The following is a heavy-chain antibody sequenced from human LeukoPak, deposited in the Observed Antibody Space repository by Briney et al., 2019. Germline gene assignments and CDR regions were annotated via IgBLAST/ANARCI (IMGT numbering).Heavy chain of an antibody. CDR3: XXXAXXGSGTYYYYYGMDV. CDR1: GFAFSSYG. Sequence: GGSLRLSCAASGFAFSSYGMHWVRQAPGKGLEWVAVIWYDGSNKYYADSVKGRFTISRDNSKNTLYLQMNSLRAEDTAVYYCXXXAXXGSGTYYYYYGMDVWGQGTTVTVSS. V-gene: IGHV3-33*01. J-gene: IGHJ6*02. CDR2: IWYDGSNK. D-gene: IGHD3-10*01.